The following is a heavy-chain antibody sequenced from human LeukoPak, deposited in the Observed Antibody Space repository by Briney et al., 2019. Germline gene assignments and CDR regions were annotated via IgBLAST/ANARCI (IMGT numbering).Heavy chain of an antibody. V-gene: IGHV3-21*01. Sequence: GGSLRLSCAASGFTFRTYTMNWVRQAPGKRLEWVSSISSDSRYIYYADSVKGRFTISRDNAKNSLYLQMNSLRAEDTAVYYCARDLWYSNYPPYYFDYWGQGTLVTVSS. CDR1: GFTFRTYT. J-gene: IGHJ4*02. CDR2: ISSDSRYI. CDR3: ARDLWYSNYPPYYFDY. D-gene: IGHD4-11*01.